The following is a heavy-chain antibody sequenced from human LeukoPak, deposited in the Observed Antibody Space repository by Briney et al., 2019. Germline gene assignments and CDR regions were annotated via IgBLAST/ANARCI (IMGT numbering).Heavy chain of an antibody. D-gene: IGHD3-16*01. CDR3: ATIIGGYFDY. J-gene: IGHJ4*02. CDR1: GYTLTELS. Sequence: ASVKVSCKVSGYTLTELSMHWVRQAPGKGLEWMGGFDPEDGETIHAQKFQGRVTMTEDTSTDTAYMELSSLRSEDTAVYCCATIIGGYFDYWGQGTLVTVSS. V-gene: IGHV1-24*01. CDR2: FDPEDGET.